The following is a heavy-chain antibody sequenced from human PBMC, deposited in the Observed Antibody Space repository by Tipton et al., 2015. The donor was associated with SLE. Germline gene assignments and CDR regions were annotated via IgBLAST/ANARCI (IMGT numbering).Heavy chain of an antibody. CDR1: GFAFSRYN. V-gene: IGHV3-21*03. D-gene: IGHD3-10*01. CDR3: ARDIGYFYSMDV. J-gene: IGHJ6*02. Sequence: SLRLSCAASGFAFSRYNMNWVRQAPGKGLEWVSSVSDRIFYADSVKGRFTISRDDATNSLYLQMNSLRVDDTAVYYCARDIGYFYSMDVWGQGTTVTVSS. CDR2: VSDRI.